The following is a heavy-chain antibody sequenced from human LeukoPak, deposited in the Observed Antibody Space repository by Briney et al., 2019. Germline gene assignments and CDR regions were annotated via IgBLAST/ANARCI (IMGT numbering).Heavy chain of an antibody. V-gene: IGHV1-8*01. D-gene: IGHD1-26*01. Sequence: ASVKVSCKASGYTFTSYDINWVRQATGQGLEWMGWMNPNSGNTGYAQKFQGRVTMTRNTSISTAYTELSSLRSEDTAVYYCARGWIRSGSIVGYWGQGTLVTVSS. CDR2: MNPNSGNT. CDR3: ARGWIRSGSIVGY. CDR1: GYTFTSYD. J-gene: IGHJ4*02.